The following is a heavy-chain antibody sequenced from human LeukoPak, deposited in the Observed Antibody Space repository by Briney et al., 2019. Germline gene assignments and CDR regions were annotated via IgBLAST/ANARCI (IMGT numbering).Heavy chain of an antibody. CDR1: GFTFSSYE. Sequence: GGSLRLSCAASGFTFSSYEMNWVRQAPGKGLEWVSYISSSGSTIYYADSVKGRFTISRDNAKNSLYLQMNSLRAEDTAVYYCARGERNTTFGVVILERPFDYWGQGTLVTVSS. J-gene: IGHJ4*02. CDR3: ARGERNTTFGVVILERPFDY. V-gene: IGHV3-48*03. CDR2: ISSSGSTI. D-gene: IGHD3-3*01.